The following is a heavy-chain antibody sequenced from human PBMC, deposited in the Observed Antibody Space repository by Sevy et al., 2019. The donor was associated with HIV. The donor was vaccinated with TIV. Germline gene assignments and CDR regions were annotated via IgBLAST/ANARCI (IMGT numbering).Heavy chain of an antibody. J-gene: IGHJ4*02. V-gene: IGHV3-33*01. CDR2: IGYDGSNI. CDR3: ARDPRMYGDYLLAYFDY. CDR1: GFTPSTYG. Sequence: LSLTCAASGFTPSTYGMHWVRQAPGKGLEWVAVIGYDGSNIYYADSVKGRFTISRDNSKNTLFLQMDSLRAEDTAIYYCARDPRMYGDYLLAYFDYWGQGTLVTVSS. D-gene: IGHD2-8*01.